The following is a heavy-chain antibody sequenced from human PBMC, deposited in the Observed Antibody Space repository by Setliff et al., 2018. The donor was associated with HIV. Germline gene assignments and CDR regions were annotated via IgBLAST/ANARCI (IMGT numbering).Heavy chain of an antibody. J-gene: IGHJ4*02. D-gene: IGHD6-19*01. Sequence: GGSLRLSCTASGFSFGDFALNWVRQAPGKGLEWIGFIRTKAHGATTEYAASVKGRFTISRDDSESIAYLQMNSLKTEDTAVYYCTRDPVAGLFDCWGQGTLVTVSS. CDR3: TRDPVAGLFDC. V-gene: IGHV3-49*04. CDR1: GFSFGDFA. CDR2: IRTKAHGATT.